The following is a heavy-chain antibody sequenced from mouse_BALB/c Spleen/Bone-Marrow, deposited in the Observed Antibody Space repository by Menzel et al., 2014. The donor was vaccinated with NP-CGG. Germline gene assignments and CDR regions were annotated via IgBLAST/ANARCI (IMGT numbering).Heavy chain of an antibody. D-gene: IGHD4-1*01. Sequence: VQLQQSGPGLVQPSQSLSITCTVSGFSLTSYGVHWVRQSPGKGLEWLGVIWSGGSTDYNAAFISRLSISKDNSKSQVFFKMNSLQANDTAIHYCARDRWSSSGTPYAMDYWGQGTSVTVSS. CDR1: GFSLTSYG. CDR2: IWSGGST. J-gene: IGHJ4*01. CDR3: ARDRWSSSGTPYAMDY. V-gene: IGHV2-2*02.